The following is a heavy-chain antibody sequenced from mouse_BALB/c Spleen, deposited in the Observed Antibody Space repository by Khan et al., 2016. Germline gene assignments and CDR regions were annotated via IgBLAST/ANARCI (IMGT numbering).Heavy chain of an antibody. CDR1: GYTFTNYG. Sequence: QIQLVQSGPELKKPGETVKISCKASGYTFTNYGMNWVKQAPGKGLKWMGWINTYIGEPTYADDFKGRFAFSLETSASTAYLQINNLKKDDTATYYCASVGDYGGFTYWGQGTLVTVSA. J-gene: IGHJ3*01. V-gene: IGHV9-3-1*01. CDR2: INTYIGEP. CDR3: ASVGDYGGFTY. D-gene: IGHD2-13*01.